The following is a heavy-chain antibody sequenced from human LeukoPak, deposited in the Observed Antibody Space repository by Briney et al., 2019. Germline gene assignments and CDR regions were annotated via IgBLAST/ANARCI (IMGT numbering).Heavy chain of an antibody. CDR2: ISSSGSTI. Sequence: GGSLRLSCAATGFTFSSYEMNWVRQAPGKGLEWVSYISSSGSTIYYADSVKGRFTISRDNAKNSLYLQMNSLRAEDTAVYYCARGNYGSGFDPWAREPWSPSPQ. CDR3: ARGNYGSGFDP. CDR1: GFTFSSYE. D-gene: IGHD3-10*01. V-gene: IGHV3-48*03. J-gene: IGHJ5*02.